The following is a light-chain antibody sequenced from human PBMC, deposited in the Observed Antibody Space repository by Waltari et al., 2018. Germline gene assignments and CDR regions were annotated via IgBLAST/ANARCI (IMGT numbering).Light chain of an antibody. J-gene: IGKJ5*01. CDR1: QCLVHSDGHTH. CDR2: RVS. CDR3: MQGTHWPFT. V-gene: IGKV2-30*02. Sequence: DVVMTPSPLSLPATLGQPASISSKSRQCLVHSDGHTHLNWFHQRPGQSPRRLIYRVSNRDSGVPDRFSGSGSGTDFTLRIGRVEAEDVGVYYCMQGTHWPFTFGQGTRLEIK.